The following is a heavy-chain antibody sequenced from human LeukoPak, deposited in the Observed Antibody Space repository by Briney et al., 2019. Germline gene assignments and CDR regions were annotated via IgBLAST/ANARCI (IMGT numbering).Heavy chain of an antibody. Sequence: SETLSLTCTVSGGSISSGGYYWSWLRQPPGRGPEWLGYIYYSGSTYYNPSLKSRVTISVDTSKNQFSLKLGPVTAADTAVYYCAREYYDSSGFHNWFDHWGQGTLVTVSS. CDR3: AREYYDSSGFHNWFDH. V-gene: IGHV4-31*03. D-gene: IGHD3-22*01. CDR2: IYYSGST. J-gene: IGHJ5*02. CDR1: GGSISSGGYY.